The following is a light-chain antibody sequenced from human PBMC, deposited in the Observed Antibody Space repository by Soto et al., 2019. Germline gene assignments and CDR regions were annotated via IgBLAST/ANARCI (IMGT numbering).Light chain of an antibody. CDR2: GAS. CDR3: QQYNNWPYT. V-gene: IGKV3-15*01. Sequence: EIVMTQSPATLSVSPGERATLSCRASQSVSSNLAWYQQKPGQAPRLLIYGASTRATGIPARFSGSGSGTESTLTISSLQSEDFAVYYCQQYNNWPYTVGQGTKLEIK. J-gene: IGKJ2*01. CDR1: QSVSSN.